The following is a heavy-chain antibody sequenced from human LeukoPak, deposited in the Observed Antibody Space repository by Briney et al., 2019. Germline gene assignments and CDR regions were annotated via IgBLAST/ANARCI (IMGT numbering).Heavy chain of an antibody. CDR1: GFTFSRYA. V-gene: IGHV3-30-3*01. D-gene: IGHD1-1*01. J-gene: IGHJ4*02. Sequence: PGGSLRLSCAVSGFTFSRYAMYWVRQAPGKGLEGVAITSYDGSNTYYAGSVKGRFTISRDNSKNTLYLQMNSLRVEDTAVYYCATQAEGFNCAPLDYWGQGTLVAVSS. CDR3: ATQAEGFNCAPLDY. CDR2: TSYDGSNT.